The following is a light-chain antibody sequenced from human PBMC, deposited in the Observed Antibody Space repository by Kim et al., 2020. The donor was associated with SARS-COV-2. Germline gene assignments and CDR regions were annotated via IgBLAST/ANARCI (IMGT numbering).Light chain of an antibody. V-gene: IGKV3-20*01. CDR1: QSVSSSY. CDR3: QQYGSSPLYS. CDR2: GAS. Sequence: PGGRATLSCRASQSVSSSYLAWYQQKPGQAPRLLIYGASSRAIGIPDRFSGSGSGTDFTLTISRLEPEDFAVFYCQQYGSSPLYSFGQGTKLEI. J-gene: IGKJ2*01.